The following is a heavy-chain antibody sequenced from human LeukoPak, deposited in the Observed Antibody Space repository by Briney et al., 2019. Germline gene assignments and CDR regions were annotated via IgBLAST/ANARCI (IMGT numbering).Heavy chain of an antibody. CDR3: ARDVTMVRGVISLDY. J-gene: IGHJ4*02. CDR1: GFTFSSYW. Sequence: GGSLRLSCAASGFTFSSYWMHWVRQAPGKGLVWVSRINSDGSSTSYADSVKGRFTISRDNAKNTLYLQMNSLRAEDTAVHYCARDVTMVRGVISLDYWGQGTLVTVSS. V-gene: IGHV3-74*01. D-gene: IGHD3-10*01. CDR2: INSDGSST.